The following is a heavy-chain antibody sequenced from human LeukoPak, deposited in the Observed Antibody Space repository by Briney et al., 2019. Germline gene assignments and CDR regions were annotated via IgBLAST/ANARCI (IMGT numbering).Heavy chain of an antibody. J-gene: IGHJ3*02. CDR3: GRVGGRSKAAKGDAFDI. D-gene: IGHD6-6*01. V-gene: IGHV3-21*01. CDR2: ISSGSTYV. CDR1: GFTFRNYG. Sequence: GGSLRLSCAASGFTFRNYGVHWVRQAPGKGLEWVSSISSGSTYVYYADSVQGRFTISRDNAQSSMYLQMNSLRAEDTAVYYCGRVGGRSKAAKGDAFDIWGQGTMVVVSS.